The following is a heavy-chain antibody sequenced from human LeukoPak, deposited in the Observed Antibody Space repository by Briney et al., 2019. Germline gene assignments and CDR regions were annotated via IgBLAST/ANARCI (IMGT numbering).Heavy chain of an antibody. V-gene: IGHV1-46*01. CDR2: ISPSGDST. J-gene: IGHJ4*02. CDR1: GNTFTTYY. Sequence: ASVKVSCKTSGNTFTTYYMHWVRQPPGQGLEWMGIISPSGDSTTYAQKFQGRITMTRDTSTRTVYMELSSLRSEDTAVYYCARHDLAGRSPFDSWGQGTLVTVSS. CDR3: ARHDLAGRSPFDS. D-gene: IGHD6-19*01.